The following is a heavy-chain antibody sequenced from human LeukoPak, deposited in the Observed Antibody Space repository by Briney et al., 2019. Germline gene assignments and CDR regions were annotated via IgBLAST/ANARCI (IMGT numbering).Heavy chain of an antibody. Sequence: GGSLRLSCAASGFSFSSYSMNWVRQAPGKGLEWVSYISSSSSTIYYADSVKGRFTISRDNAKNLLYLQMHSLRDEDTPVYYCARHPSGGTAAAGNRETSYFDYWGRGPLVTVSS. V-gene: IGHV3-48*02. J-gene: IGHJ4*02. CDR3: ARHPSGGTAAAGNRETSYFDY. CDR2: ISSSSSTI. CDR1: GFSFSSYS. D-gene: IGHD6-13*01.